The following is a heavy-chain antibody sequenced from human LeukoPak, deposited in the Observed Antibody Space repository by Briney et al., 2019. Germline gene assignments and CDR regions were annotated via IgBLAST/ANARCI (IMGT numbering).Heavy chain of an antibody. D-gene: IGHD5-24*01. J-gene: IGHJ4*02. CDR2: ISTTGGYT. V-gene: IGHV3-23*01. CDR3: AKKPATIKFPFDI. CDR1: GYSFSTYD. Sequence: GGSLRLSCVGSGYSFSTYDMGWVRQTPGKGLEWVSAISTTGGYTEDADSVKGRFTISRDNSQNTLFLQMHSLRAEDTAVYYCAKKPATIKFPFDIWGQGTLVTVSP.